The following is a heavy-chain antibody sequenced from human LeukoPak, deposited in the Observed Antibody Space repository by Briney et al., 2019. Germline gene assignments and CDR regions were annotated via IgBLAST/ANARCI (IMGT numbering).Heavy chain of an antibody. J-gene: IGHJ4*02. V-gene: IGHV4-59*01. CDR1: CRSISSFY. Sequence: PSETLSLTCTLSCRSISSFYWIWIRQPPGKGLEWIGYIYHSGSTSYNLSLKSRVTVSVDTSKNQFSLKVHCRIVPDTAVYYCASGYYGAVTFDYWGQGTLVTVSS. D-gene: IGHD3-3*01. CDR2: IYHSGST. CDR3: ASGYYGAVTFDY.